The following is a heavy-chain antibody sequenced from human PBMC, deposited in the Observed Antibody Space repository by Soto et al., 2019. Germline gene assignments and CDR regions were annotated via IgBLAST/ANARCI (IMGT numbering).Heavy chain of an antibody. CDR2: ISGSGGST. CDR1: GFTFSSYA. J-gene: IGHJ3*02. Sequence: EVQLLESGGGLVQPGGSLRLSCAASGFTFSSYAMSWVRQAPGKGLEWVSAISGSGGSTYYADSVKGRFTISRDNSKNTLYLQMNSLRAEDTAVYYCAKDYTIFGRYAVYAFDIWGQGTMVTVSS. CDR3: AKDYTIFGRYAVYAFDI. V-gene: IGHV3-23*01. D-gene: IGHD3-9*01.